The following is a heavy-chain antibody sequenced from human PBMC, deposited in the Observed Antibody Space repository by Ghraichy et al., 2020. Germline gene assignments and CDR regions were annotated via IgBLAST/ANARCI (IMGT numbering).Heavy chain of an antibody. Sequence: LTCAASGFTFSTYPMSWVRQAPGKGLDWVSAISGSGGTIVYADSVNGRFTISRDNSKNTLYLQMNSLRAEDTAVYYCAKQALVGTTPARYVDFWGQGTLVTVSS. V-gene: IGHV3-23*01. D-gene: IGHD1-26*01. CDR2: ISGSGGTI. CDR3: AKQALVGTTPARYVDF. J-gene: IGHJ4*02. CDR1: GFTFSTYP.